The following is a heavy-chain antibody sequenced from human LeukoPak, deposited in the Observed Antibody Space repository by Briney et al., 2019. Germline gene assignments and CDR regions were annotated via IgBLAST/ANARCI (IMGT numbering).Heavy chain of an antibody. J-gene: IGHJ4*02. D-gene: IGHD3-10*01. CDR2: ISTSEST. CDR1: GGSMSSYY. CDR3: ARDPAGEYSDY. V-gene: IGHV4-4*07. Sequence: SETLSLTCTVSGGSMSSYYWTWIRQPAGKGLEWIGRISTSESTNYNPSLKSRVTMSVDTSKNQFSLKLTSVTAADSAVYYCARDPAGEYSDYWGQGTLVTVSS.